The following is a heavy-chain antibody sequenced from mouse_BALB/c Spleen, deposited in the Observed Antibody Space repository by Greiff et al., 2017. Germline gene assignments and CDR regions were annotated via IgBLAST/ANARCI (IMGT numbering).Heavy chain of an antibody. CDR1: GYTFTSYY. CDR3: ARDHYYAMDY. CDR2: IYPGNVNT. J-gene: IGHJ4*01. Sequence: QVQLKESGPELVKPGASVRISCKASGYTFTSYYLHWVKQRPGQGLEWIGWIYPGNVNTKYNEKFKGKATLTADKSSSTAYMQLSSLTSEDSAVYFCARDHYYAMDYWGQGTSVTVSS. V-gene: IGHV1S56*01.